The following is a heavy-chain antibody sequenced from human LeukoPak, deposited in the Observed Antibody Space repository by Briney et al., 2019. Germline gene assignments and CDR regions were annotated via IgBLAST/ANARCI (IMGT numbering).Heavy chain of an antibody. Sequence: GGSLRLSCEASGFTFTSYAMNWVRQAPGKGLEWISYISGSGTIYYADSVKGRFTISRDNAQRLVYLQMNSLRAEDTAVYYCTNFKPPAPDALDVWGQGTLITVSS. CDR2: ISGSGTI. V-gene: IGHV3-48*01. J-gene: IGHJ3*01. CDR1: GFTFTSYA. D-gene: IGHD2/OR15-2a*01. CDR3: TNFKPPAPDALDV.